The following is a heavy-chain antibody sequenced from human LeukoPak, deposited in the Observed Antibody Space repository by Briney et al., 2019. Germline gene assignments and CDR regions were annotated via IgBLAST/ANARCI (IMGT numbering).Heavy chain of an antibody. CDR3: ARDSAFDY. CDR1: GFTFNSYE. V-gene: IGHV3-48*03. Sequence: GGSLSLSCAASGFTFNSYEMNWVRQAPGKGLEWVAYINSRASTIYYADSVKGRFTISRDNAKNSLYLQMNSLRGEDTAVYYCARDSAFDYWGQGTLVTVSS. CDR2: INSRASTI. J-gene: IGHJ4*02. D-gene: IGHD6-25*01.